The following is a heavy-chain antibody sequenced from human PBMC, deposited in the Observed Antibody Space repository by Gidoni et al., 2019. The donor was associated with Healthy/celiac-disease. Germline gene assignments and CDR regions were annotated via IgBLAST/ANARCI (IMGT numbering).Heavy chain of an antibody. J-gene: IGHJ4*02. CDR3: ARGGVYPTAYDY. D-gene: IGHD3-16*01. V-gene: IGHV4-31*03. Sequence: QVQLQESGPGLEKPSQTLSLTCTVSGGSIRSGGYYWIWIRKHPGKGLEWIGYIYYSGSTYYNPSLKSRVTISVDTSKNQFSLKLSSVTAADTAVYYCARGGVYPTAYDYWGQGTLVTVSS. CDR1: GGSIRSGGYY. CDR2: IYYSGST.